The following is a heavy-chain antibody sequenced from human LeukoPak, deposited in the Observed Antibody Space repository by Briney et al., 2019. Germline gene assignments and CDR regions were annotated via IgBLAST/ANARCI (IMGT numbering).Heavy chain of an antibody. J-gene: IGHJ4*02. CDR1: GGSISSSSYY. Sequence: SETPSLTCTVSGGSISSSSYYWGWIRQPPGKGLECIGSIYYSGRNYYNPSLKSRVTISVDTSKNQFSLKLSSVTAADTAVYYCARVQYSSSVDSWGQGTLVTVSS. CDR2: IYYSGRN. CDR3: ARVQYSSSVDS. V-gene: IGHV4-39*07. D-gene: IGHD6-6*01.